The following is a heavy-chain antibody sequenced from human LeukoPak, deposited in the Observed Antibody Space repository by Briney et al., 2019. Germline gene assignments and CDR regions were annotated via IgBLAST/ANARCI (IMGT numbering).Heavy chain of an antibody. CDR1: GFTFSSYG. CDR2: VWYDGSEK. CDR3: ARDRGDPDYYFDQ. D-gene: IGHD7-27*01. V-gene: IGHV3-33*01. Sequence: GGSLRLSCAPSGFTFSSYGIHWVRQAPGKGLEWVAVVWYDGSEKYYADSVKGRFTISRDNSKNTLYLQMNSLRAEDTAIYYCARDRGDPDYYFDQWGQGTLVTVSS. J-gene: IGHJ4*02.